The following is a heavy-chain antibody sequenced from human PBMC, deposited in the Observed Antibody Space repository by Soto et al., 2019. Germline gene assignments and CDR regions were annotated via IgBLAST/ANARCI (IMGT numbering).Heavy chain of an antibody. CDR3: AKLSCTSSTCYFPGWFDP. V-gene: IGHV4-31*03. CDR1: GGSISSGGYY. D-gene: IGHD2-2*01. J-gene: IGHJ5*02. Sequence: PSETLSLTCTVSGGSISSGGYYWSWIRQHPGKGLEWIGYIYYSGSTYYNPSLKSRVTITVDTSKNQFSLKLSSVTAADTAVYYCAKLSCTSSTCYFPGWFDPWGQGTLVTVSS. CDR2: IYYSGST.